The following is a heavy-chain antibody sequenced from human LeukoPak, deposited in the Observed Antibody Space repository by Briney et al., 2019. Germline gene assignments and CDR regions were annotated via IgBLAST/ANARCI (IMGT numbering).Heavy chain of an antibody. CDR2: LSYDGSNK. CDR1: GFTFSRYA. Sequence: GRSLRLSCAASGFTFSRYAMHWVRQAPGKGLEWVALLSYDGSNKYYADSVKGRFTISRDNSKNTLYLQMNSLRAEDTAVYYCARGPDFYLYYMDVWGKGTTVTVSS. D-gene: IGHD3-3*01. V-gene: IGHV3-30*01. CDR3: ARGPDFYLYYMDV. J-gene: IGHJ6*03.